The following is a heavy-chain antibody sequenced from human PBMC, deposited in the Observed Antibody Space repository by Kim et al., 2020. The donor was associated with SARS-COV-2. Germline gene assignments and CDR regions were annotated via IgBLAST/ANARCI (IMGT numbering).Heavy chain of an antibody. J-gene: IGHJ3*01. V-gene: IGHV3-73*01. CDR3: TRIPGTTVAFCDAFDL. Sequence: SVKSRFTHSRDDSKHTVYLQLNSLKTEDTAVYYCTRIPGTTVAFCDAFDLWCQGTMVTVSS. D-gene: IGHD1-1*01.